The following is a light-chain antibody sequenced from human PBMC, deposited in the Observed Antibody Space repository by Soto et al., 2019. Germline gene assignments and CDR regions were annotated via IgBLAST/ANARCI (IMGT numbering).Light chain of an antibody. J-gene: IGKJ5*01. V-gene: IGKV1-13*02. Sequence: AIQLTQSPSSLSASVGDRVTITCRASQDIRGALAWYQQKPGKAPKLLIYDVSSLESGDPSRFSGSGSGTDFTLTISSLQPEDFATYYCQQFNTYPIPFGQGTRLEIK. CDR1: QDIRGA. CDR2: DVS. CDR3: QQFNTYPIP.